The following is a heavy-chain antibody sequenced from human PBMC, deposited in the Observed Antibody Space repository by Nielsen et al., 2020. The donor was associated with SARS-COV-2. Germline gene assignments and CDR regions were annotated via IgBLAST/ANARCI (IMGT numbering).Heavy chain of an antibody. CDR1: GYTFTGYY. D-gene: IGHD6-19*01. CDR3: ARISSGWYGYYYYGMDV. V-gene: IGHV1-2*06. CDR2: INPNSGGT. Sequence: ASVKVSCKASGYTFTGYYMYWVRQAPGQGLEWMGRINPNSGGTNYAQKFQGRVTMTRDTSISTAYMELSRLRSDDTAVYYCARISSGWYGYYYYGMDVWGQGTTVTVSS. J-gene: IGHJ6*02.